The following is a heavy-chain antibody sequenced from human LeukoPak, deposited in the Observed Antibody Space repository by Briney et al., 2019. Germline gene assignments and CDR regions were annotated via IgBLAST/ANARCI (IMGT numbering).Heavy chain of an antibody. V-gene: IGHV3-23*01. CDR1: GFTSSRYA. Sequence: GGSLRLSCAASGFTSSRYAMSWVRQAPGKGLEWVSAVIASGAATYYADSVKGRFTISRDNSKKTMSLQMNSLRAEDTAVYYCAKGDSGDYAFDYWGRGILVTVSS. J-gene: IGHJ4*02. CDR3: AKGDSGDYAFDY. D-gene: IGHD4-17*01. CDR2: VIASGAAT.